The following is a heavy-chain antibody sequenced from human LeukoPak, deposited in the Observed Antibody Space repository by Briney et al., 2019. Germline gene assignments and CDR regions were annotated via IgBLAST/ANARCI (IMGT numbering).Heavy chain of an antibody. Sequence: GGSLRLSCAASGFTFDNFAMHWVRQAPGKGLEWVSGITWNSRVKTYTPSVKGRFTISRDNAKNSLDLQMNSLRAEDTAVYYCARESWDYDILTGQADYWGQGTLVTVSS. V-gene: IGHV3-9*01. J-gene: IGHJ4*02. CDR1: GFTFDNFA. CDR2: ITWNSRVK. CDR3: ARESWDYDILTGQADY. D-gene: IGHD3-9*01.